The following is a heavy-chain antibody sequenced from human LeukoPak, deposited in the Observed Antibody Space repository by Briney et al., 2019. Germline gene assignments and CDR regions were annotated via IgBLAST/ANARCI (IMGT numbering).Heavy chain of an antibody. V-gene: IGHV1-69*06. CDR2: IIPIFGTA. D-gene: IGHD3-9*01. Sequence: SVKVSCKASGGTFSSYAISWVRQAPGQGLEWMGGIIPIFGTANYAQKFQGRVTITADKSTSTAYMELSSLRSEDTAVYYCARARYYDILTGPIAFNIWGQGTMVTVSS. J-gene: IGHJ3*02. CDR3: ARARYYDILTGPIAFNI. CDR1: GGTFSSYA.